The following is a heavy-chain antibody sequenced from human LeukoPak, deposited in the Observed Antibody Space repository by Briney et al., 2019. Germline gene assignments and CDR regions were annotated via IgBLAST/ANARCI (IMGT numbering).Heavy chain of an antibody. CDR2: ISRSGDTI. J-gene: IGHJ4*02. D-gene: IGHD3-10*01. V-gene: IGHV3-11*04. Sequence: GGSLRLSCAASGFTVSDHHMDWVRQAPGKGLEWVSYISRSGDTIYFADSVKGRFTISRDNAKNSLYLQMSSLRAEDTAVYYCARDYASDYWGQGTLVTVSS. CDR1: GFTVSDHH. CDR3: ARDYASDY.